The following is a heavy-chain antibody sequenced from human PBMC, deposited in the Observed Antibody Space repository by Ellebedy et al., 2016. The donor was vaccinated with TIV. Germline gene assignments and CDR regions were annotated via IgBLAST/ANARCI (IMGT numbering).Heavy chain of an antibody. CDR2: ISGSGGSI. V-gene: IGHV3-23*01. D-gene: IGHD3-16*01. CDR3: AKMGEYRLLISWFAP. CDR1: GFSFSSYA. J-gene: IGHJ5*02. Sequence: PGGSLRLSCAASGFSFSSYAMSWVRQAPGKGLEWVAGISGSGGSINYADSVKGWFTISRDNSKNTVYLQMKSLRVEDTAVYYCAKMGEYRLLISWFAPWGQGTLVTVSS.